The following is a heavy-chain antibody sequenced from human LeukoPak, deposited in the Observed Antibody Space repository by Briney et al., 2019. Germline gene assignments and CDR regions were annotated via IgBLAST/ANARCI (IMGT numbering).Heavy chain of an antibody. J-gene: IGHJ5*02. CDR3: GRAADYINNGNWSDP. Sequence: GGSLRLSCAASGFTFSSYWMSWVRHAPGKGLEWVANIKQDGSEKYYVDSVKGRFTISRDNAKNSLYLQMNSLRAEDTAVYCWGRAADYINNGNWSDPWGQGTLVPFSS. CDR2: IKQDGSEK. CDR1: GFTFSSYW. D-gene: IGHD4-11*01. V-gene: IGHV3-7*01.